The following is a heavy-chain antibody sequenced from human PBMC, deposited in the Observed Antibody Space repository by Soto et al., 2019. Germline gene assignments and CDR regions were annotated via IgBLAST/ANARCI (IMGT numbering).Heavy chain of an antibody. CDR3: ATKVTGTTYFGY. J-gene: IGHJ4*02. D-gene: IGHD1-7*01. CDR2: ISYDGSNK. V-gene: IGHV3-30*03. CDR1: GFTFSSYG. Sequence: QVQLVESGGGVVQPGRSLRLSCAASGFTFSSYGMHWVRQAPGKGLEWVAVISYDGSNKYYADSVKGRFAISRDNAKNSLYLQMNSLRAEDTAIYYCATKVTGTTYFGYWGRGTLVTVSS.